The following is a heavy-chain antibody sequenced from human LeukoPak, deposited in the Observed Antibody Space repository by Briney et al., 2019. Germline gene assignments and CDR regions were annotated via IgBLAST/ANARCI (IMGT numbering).Heavy chain of an antibody. CDR1: GGSFSGYY. CDR3: AGGRTTVTTSDY. V-gene: IGHV4-34*01. Sequence: SETLSLTCAVYGGSFSGYYWSWIRQPPGKGLEWIGEINHSGSTNCNPSLKSRVTISVDTSKNQFSLKLSSVTAADTAVYYCAGGRTTVTTSDYWGQGTLVTVSS. J-gene: IGHJ4*02. D-gene: IGHD4-17*01. CDR2: INHSGST.